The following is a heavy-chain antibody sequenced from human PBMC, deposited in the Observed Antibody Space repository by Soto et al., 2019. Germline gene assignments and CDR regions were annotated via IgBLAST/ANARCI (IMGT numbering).Heavy chain of an antibody. V-gene: IGHV1-69*13. CDR3: ARSIAARPDGWFDP. Sequence: SVKVSCKASGGTFSSYAISWVRQAPGQGLEWMGGIIPIFGTANYAQKFQGRVTITADESTSTAYMELSSLRSEDTAVYYCARSIAARPDGWFDPWGQGTLVTVSS. CDR2: IIPIFGTA. CDR1: GGTFSSYA. J-gene: IGHJ5*02. D-gene: IGHD6-6*01.